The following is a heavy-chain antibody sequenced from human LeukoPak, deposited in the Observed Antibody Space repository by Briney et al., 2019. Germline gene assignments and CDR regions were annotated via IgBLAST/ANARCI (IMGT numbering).Heavy chain of an antibody. CDR2: FDPEDGET. CDR1: GYTLTELS. V-gene: IGHV1-24*01. D-gene: IGHD1-26*01. CDR3: ATDLGGSYLFDY. Sequence: ASVKVSCKVSGYTLTELSMHWVRQAPGKGLEWMGGFDPEDGETIYAQKFQGRVTMTEDTSTDTAYMELSSLRSEDTAVYYCATDLGGSYLFDYWGQGTLVTVSS. J-gene: IGHJ4*02.